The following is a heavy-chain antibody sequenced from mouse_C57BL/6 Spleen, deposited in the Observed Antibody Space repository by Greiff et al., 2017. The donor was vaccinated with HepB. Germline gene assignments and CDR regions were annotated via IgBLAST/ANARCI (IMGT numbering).Heavy chain of an antibody. J-gene: IGHJ2*01. V-gene: IGHV1-82*01. CDR3: ARSRDSNYFDY. CDR2: IYPGDGDT. CDR1: GYAFSSSW. D-gene: IGHD2-5*01. Sequence: QVQLKQSGPELVKPGASVKISCKASGYAFSSSWMNWVKQRPGKGLEWIGRIYPGDGDTNYNGKFKGKATLTADKSSSTAYMQLSSLTSEDSAVYFCARSRDSNYFDYWGQGTTLTVSS.